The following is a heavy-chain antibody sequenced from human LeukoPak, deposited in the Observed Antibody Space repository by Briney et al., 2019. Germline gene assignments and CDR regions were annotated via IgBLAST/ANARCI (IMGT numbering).Heavy chain of an antibody. J-gene: IGHJ6*02. Sequence: ASVKVSCKASGYTFTGYYMHWVRQAPGQGLEWMGWINPNSGGTNYAQKFRGRVTMTRDTSISTAYMELSRLRSDDTAVYYCARDMMARGVIAGYYYYGMDVWGQGTTVTVSS. D-gene: IGHD3-10*01. CDR3: ARDMMARGVIAGYYYYGMDV. CDR2: INPNSGGT. V-gene: IGHV1-2*02. CDR1: GYTFTGYY.